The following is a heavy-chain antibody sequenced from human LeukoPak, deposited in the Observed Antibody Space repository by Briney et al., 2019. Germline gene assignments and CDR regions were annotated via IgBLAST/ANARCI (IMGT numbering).Heavy chain of an antibody. D-gene: IGHD4-17*01. Sequence: PGGSLRLSCLGSGFNFRYFWMSWVRQTPGKGLVWVSRISSDASTINYADSVKGRFTISRDNAKNTLYLQMISLRAEDTAVYYCARETTAPGNYFDSWGQGTLVTVSS. V-gene: IGHV3-74*01. CDR1: GFNFRYFW. CDR3: ARETTAPGNYFDS. CDR2: ISSDASTI. J-gene: IGHJ4*02.